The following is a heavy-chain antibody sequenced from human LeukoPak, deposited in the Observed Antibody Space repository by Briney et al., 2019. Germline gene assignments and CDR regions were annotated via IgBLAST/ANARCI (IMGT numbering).Heavy chain of an antibody. V-gene: IGHV4-59*01. CDR3: ARDRRSALVRGVIRADDYYGMDV. CDR1: GGSISSYY. CDR2: IYYSGST. J-gene: IGHJ6*02. Sequence: SETLSLTCTVSGGSISSYYWSWIRQPPGKGLEWIGYIYYSGSTNYNPSLKGRVTISVDTSKNQFFLKRSSVTAADTAVYYCARDRRSALVRGVIRADDYYGMDVWGQGTTVTVSS. D-gene: IGHD3-10*01.